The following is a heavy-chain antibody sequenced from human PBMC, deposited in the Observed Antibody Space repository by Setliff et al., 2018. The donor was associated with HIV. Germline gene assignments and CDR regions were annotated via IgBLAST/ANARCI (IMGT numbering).Heavy chain of an antibody. D-gene: IGHD2-15*01. CDR3: ALTGHRPLRGYMDV. Sequence: SETLSLTCYVTDDPISSYYWSWVRQPAGKGLEWIGRLYVSGDTNYNPSPKSRVTMSLDTSKKHFSLNLKSVTAADTAVYYCALTGHRPLRGYMDVWGKGTTVTVSS. J-gene: IGHJ6*03. V-gene: IGHV4-4*07. CDR1: DDPISSYY. CDR2: LYVSGDT.